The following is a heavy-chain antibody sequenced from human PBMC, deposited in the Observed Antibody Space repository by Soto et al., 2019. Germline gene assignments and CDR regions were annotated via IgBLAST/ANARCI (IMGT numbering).Heavy chain of an antibody. CDR2: IYYTGTT. CDR3: ATQVVIMGLRPRNDGFDP. CDR1: GGSISSGGYY. V-gene: IGHV4-31*03. J-gene: IGHJ5*02. Sequence: QVQLQESGPRLVNPSETLSLTCTVSGGSISSGGYYWSWLRQLPGKGLEWIGYIYYTGTTYYNPSHKSRLAVSQDTSKTQVSLKMTSVTAADTAVYYCATQVVIMGLRPRNDGFDPWGQGTLVTVSS. D-gene: IGHD1-1*01.